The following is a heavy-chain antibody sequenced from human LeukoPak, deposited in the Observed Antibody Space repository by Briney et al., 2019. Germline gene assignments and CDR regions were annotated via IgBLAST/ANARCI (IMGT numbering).Heavy chain of an antibody. D-gene: IGHD6-13*01. CDR3: ARKTGAGTWFDP. Sequence: PSQTLSLTCVISGDSVSSNSAAWNWIRQSPSRGLEWLGRTYYRSKWYNEYAVSVKSRITIKPDTSRNQFSLQLNSVTPEDTAVYYCARKTGAGTWFDPWGQGTLVTVSS. V-gene: IGHV6-1*01. CDR1: GDSVSSNSAA. J-gene: IGHJ5*02. CDR2: TYYRSKWYN.